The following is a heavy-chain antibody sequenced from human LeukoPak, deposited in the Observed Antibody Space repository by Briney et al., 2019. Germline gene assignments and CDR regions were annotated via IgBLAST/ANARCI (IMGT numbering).Heavy chain of an antibody. CDR2: IYYSGST. CDR3: ARLASDGWSHCDY. D-gene: IGHD5-24*01. Sequence: SETLSLTCTVSGGSISSYYWSWIRQPPGKGPEWIGYIYYSGSTNYNPSLKRRVTISVDTSKNQFSLKMNSVAAADTAVYYCARLASDGWSHCDYWGEGTLVTVSS. V-gene: IGHV4-59*08. CDR1: GGSISSYY. J-gene: IGHJ4*02.